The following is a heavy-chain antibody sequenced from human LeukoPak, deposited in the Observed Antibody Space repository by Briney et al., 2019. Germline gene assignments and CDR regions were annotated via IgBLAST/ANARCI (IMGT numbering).Heavy chain of an antibody. Sequence: PGGSLRLSCAASGFTFSSYAMSWVRQAPGKGLEWVSAISGSGGSTYYADSVTGRFTISRDNSKNTLYLQMNSLRAEDTAVYYCAKDSPPEDYYDSSGYYYGFDYWGQGTLVTVSS. CDR3: AKDSPPEDYYDSSGYYYGFDY. V-gene: IGHV3-23*01. CDR2: ISGSGGST. D-gene: IGHD3-22*01. J-gene: IGHJ4*02. CDR1: GFTFSSYA.